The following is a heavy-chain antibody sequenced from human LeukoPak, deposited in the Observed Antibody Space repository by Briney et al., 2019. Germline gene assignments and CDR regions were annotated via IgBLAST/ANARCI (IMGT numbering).Heavy chain of an antibody. CDR3: AKDSNWAFDY. CDR1: GFTFSRNG. J-gene: IGHJ4*02. CDR2: IRKDGSDK. V-gene: IGHV3-30*02. D-gene: IGHD3-16*01. Sequence: GGSPRLSCGASGFTFSRNGMHWVRQVPGKGLEWVTYIRKDGSDKYYADSVKGRFTISRDSSKNMVYLKMNGLRVEDTALYYCAKDSNWAFDYWGQGTLVRVSS.